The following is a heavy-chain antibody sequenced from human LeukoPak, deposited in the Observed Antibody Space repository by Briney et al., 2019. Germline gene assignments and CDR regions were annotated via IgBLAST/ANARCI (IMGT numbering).Heavy chain of an antibody. D-gene: IGHD3-9*01. Sequence: PGGFLRLSCAASGFTFSSYWMSWVRQAPGKGLEWVANIKQDGSEKYYVDSVKGRFTISRDNAKNSLYLQMNSLRAEDTAVYYCARDRVRYFDWLLSDDYYFDYWGQGTLVTVSS. V-gene: IGHV3-7*01. CDR2: IKQDGSEK. CDR1: GFTFSSYW. J-gene: IGHJ4*02. CDR3: ARDRVRYFDWLLSDDYYFDY.